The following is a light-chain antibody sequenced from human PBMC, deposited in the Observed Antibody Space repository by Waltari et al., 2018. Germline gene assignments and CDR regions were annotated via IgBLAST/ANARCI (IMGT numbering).Light chain of an antibody. V-gene: IGKV3-20*01. CDR2: GAS. CDR3: QQYGSSVMYT. J-gene: IGKJ2*01. Sequence: VLTQSPVILSLSPGESATLSCRASQRLSKNYLAWYQQKPGRAPTLLIYGASSRATGIPDRFSGSGSGTDFSLTINRLEPEDFAVYYCQQYGSSVMYTFGQGTKLEIK. CDR1: QRLSKNY.